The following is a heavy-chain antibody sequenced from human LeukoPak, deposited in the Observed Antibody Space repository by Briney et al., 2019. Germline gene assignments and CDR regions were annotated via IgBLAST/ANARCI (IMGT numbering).Heavy chain of an antibody. Sequence: SETLSLTCTVSGGSISSYDWSWIRQPAGKGPEWIGRIYASGNTRYNPSLKSRLTMSVDTSKNQFSLKLSSVTAAGTAVYYCARDLGVVPAWGWFDPWGQGTLVTVSS. V-gene: IGHV4-4*07. CDR3: ARDLGVVPAWGWFDP. D-gene: IGHD2-2*01. CDR1: GGSISSYD. CDR2: IYASGNT. J-gene: IGHJ5*02.